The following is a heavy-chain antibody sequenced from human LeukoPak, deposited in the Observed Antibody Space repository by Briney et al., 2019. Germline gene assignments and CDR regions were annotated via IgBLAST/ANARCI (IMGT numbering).Heavy chain of an antibody. J-gene: IGHJ4*02. CDR1: GISFSSYE. Sequence: GGSLRLSCTASGISFSSYEMNWVRQAPGKGLEWISCISSSGTTMYYADSVKGRFTISRDNAKNSLYLQMNSLRAEDTAVYYCARGFRDTAMFLDYWGQGTLVTVSS. CDR3: ARGFRDTAMFLDY. V-gene: IGHV3-48*03. CDR2: ISSSGTTM. D-gene: IGHD5-18*01.